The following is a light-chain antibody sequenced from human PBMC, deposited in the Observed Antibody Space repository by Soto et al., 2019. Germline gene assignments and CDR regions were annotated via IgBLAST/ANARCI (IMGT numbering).Light chain of an antibody. CDR2: AAS. CDR3: LQDYNYPWT. V-gene: IGKV1-6*01. Sequence: GDRVTMTCRASQGIRKDLAWYQQKPGKAPKLLIYAASSLQSGVPSRFSGSGSGTDFTLTISSLQPEDFATYYCLQDYNYPWTFGQGTKVDTK. CDR1: QGIRKD. J-gene: IGKJ1*01.